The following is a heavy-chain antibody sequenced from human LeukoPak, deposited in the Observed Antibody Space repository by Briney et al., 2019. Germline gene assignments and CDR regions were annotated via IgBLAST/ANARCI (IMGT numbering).Heavy chain of an antibody. Sequence: SETLSLTCAVYGGSFSGYYWSWIRQPPGKGLEWIGEINHSGSTNYNPSLKSRVTISVDTSKNQFSLKLSSVTAADTAVYYCARGAIAVAGSFDYWGQGTLVTVSS. V-gene: IGHV4-34*01. CDR3: ARGAIAVAGSFDY. J-gene: IGHJ4*02. CDR1: GGSFSGYY. CDR2: INHSGST. D-gene: IGHD6-19*01.